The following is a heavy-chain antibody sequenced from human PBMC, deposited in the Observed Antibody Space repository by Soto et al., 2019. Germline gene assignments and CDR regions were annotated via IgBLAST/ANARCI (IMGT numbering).Heavy chain of an antibody. Sequence: VQLVESGGGVVQPGRSLRLSCAASGFTFSDYAMHWVRQAPGKGLEWVAVVSHDGRNTHYADSVKGRFTISRDSSKNTVSLELTSLRAEDTAVYYCAKGGRQWLVTSDFNYWGQGDLVTVSS. CDR3: AKGGRQWLVTSDFNY. V-gene: IGHV3-30*18. CDR2: VSHDGRNT. D-gene: IGHD6-19*01. CDR1: GFTFSDYA. J-gene: IGHJ4*02.